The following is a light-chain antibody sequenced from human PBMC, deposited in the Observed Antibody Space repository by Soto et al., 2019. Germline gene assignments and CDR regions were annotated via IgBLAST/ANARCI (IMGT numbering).Light chain of an antibody. J-gene: IGKJ1*01. Sequence: DIQMTQSPSSLSASVGDRVTITCRASQSISSYLNWYQQKPGKAPKLVIYAASSLQSGVPSRFSGSGSWTDFTLTISSLQPEDFATYYCQQSYSTPPTFGQGTKVEIK. V-gene: IGKV1-39*01. CDR3: QQSYSTPPT. CDR1: QSISSY. CDR2: AAS.